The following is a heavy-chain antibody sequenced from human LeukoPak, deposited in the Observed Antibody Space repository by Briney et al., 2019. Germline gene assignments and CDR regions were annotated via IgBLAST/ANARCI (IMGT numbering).Heavy chain of an antibody. Sequence: SETLSLTCAVYGGSLSAYYWGWIRQPPGKGLEWIGSIYHSGNTYYNPSLKSRVTISVDTSKNQFSLKLNSVTAADTAVYYCARAGYGDSDFDYWGQGTLVTVSS. CDR1: GGSLSAYY. J-gene: IGHJ4*02. CDR3: ARAGYGDSDFDY. CDR2: IYHSGNT. V-gene: IGHV4-38-2*01. D-gene: IGHD4-17*01.